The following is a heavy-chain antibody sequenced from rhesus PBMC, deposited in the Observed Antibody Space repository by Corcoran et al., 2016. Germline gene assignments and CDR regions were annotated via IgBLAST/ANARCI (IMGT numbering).Heavy chain of an antibody. Sequence: GESGGGLVQPGGSLRLSCAASGFTFSNYWMSWVRQAPGKGLEWVGFIKNKADGGTAAYAESVKGIFTISRDDSKNTLYLQMNSLKTEETAVYYCTRDFWSHGLDSWRQGVVVTVSS. D-gene: IGHD3-22*01. CDR2: IKNKADGGTA. CDR3: TRDFWSHGLDS. CDR1: GFTFSNYW. J-gene: IGHJ6*01. V-gene: IGHV3S11*01.